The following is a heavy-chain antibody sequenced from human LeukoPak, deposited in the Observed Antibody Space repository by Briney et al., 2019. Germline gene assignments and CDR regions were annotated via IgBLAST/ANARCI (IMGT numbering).Heavy chain of an antibody. Sequence: AASVKVSCKASGDTFSSYAISWVRQAPGQGLEWMGGIIPIIGTANYAQKFQGRVTITTDESTSTAYMELSSLRSEDTAVYYCARGLGYYDSSGYSFYMDVWGKGTTVTVSS. CDR1: GDTFSSYA. V-gene: IGHV1-69*05. J-gene: IGHJ6*03. D-gene: IGHD3-22*01. CDR2: IIPIIGTA. CDR3: ARGLGYYDSSGYSFYMDV.